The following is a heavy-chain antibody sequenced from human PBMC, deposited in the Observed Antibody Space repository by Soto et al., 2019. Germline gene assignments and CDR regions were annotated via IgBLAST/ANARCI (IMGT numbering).Heavy chain of an antibody. CDR3: AGFEADVGYWYFDL. D-gene: IGHD3-9*01. J-gene: IGHJ2*01. V-gene: IGHV1-69*02. Sequence: QVQLVQSGAEVKKPGSSAKVSCKASGGTFSSYTISWVRQAPGQGLEWMGRIIPILGIANYAQKFQGRVTITADKSTSTAYMELRSLRSEDTAVYYCAGFEADVGYWYFDLWGRGTLVTVSS. CDR1: GGTFSSYT. CDR2: IIPILGIA.